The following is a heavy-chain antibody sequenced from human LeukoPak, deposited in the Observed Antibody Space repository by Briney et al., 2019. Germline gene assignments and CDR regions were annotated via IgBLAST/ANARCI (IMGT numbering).Heavy chain of an antibody. V-gene: IGHV3-74*01. J-gene: IGHJ4*02. Sequence: GGSLRLSCAASGFTLSVYWMHWVRQAPGKGLVWVSHINSDGITTNYADSVKGRFTISRDNAKNTLYLQMNSLRTEDTAVYYCARDRPRYCSGGVCYNTNTFDYWGQGTLVTVSS. CDR1: GFTLSVYW. CDR3: ARDRPRYCSGGVCYNTNTFDY. D-gene: IGHD2-15*01. CDR2: INSDGITT.